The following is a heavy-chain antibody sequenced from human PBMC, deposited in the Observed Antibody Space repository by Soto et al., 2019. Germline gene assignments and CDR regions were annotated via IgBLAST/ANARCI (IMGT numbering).Heavy chain of an antibody. CDR3: ASTNPYGDFQH. D-gene: IGHD3-16*01. V-gene: IGHV3-21*01. CDR2: ISSSSSYI. Sequence: GGSLRLSCTASGFTFGDYAMSWFRQAPGKGLEWVSSISSSSSYIYYADSVKGRFTISRDNAKNSLYLQMNSLRAEDTAVYYCASTNPYGDFQHWGQGTLVTVSS. CDR1: GFTFGDYA. J-gene: IGHJ1*01.